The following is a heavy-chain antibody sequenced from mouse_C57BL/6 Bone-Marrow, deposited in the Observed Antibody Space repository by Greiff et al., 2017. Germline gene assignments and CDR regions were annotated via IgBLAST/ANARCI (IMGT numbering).Heavy chain of an antibody. D-gene: IGHD2-1*01. Sequence: VQLQQSGAELVRPGASVKLSCTASGFNIKDDYMHWVKQRPEQGLEWIGWIDPENGDTEYASKFQGKATITADTSSNTAYLQLSSLTSEDTAVYYCTTSSYYGNPYYFDYWGQGTTLTVSS. CDR3: TTSSYYGNPYYFDY. CDR2: IDPENGDT. CDR1: GFNIKDDY. J-gene: IGHJ2*01. V-gene: IGHV14-4*01.